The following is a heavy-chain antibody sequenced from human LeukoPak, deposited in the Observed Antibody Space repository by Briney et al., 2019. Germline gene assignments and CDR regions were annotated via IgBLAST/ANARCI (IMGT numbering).Heavy chain of an antibody. CDR2: IYPGDSDT. J-gene: IGHJ4*02. Sequence: GESLKISCKGSGYSFTSYCIGWVRQMPGKGLEWMGIIYPGDSDTRYSPSFQGQVTLSADKSISTACLQCSSLKASDTDMYYCERGGAAMPFDYWGQGTLVTVSS. V-gene: IGHV5-51*01. D-gene: IGHD2-2*01. CDR1: GYSFTSYC. CDR3: ERGGAAMPFDY.